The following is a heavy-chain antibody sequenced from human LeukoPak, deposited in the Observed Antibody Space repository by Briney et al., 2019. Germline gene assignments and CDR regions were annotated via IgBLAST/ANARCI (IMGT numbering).Heavy chain of an antibody. CDR1: GYTFTSYG. CDR3: AREEPLSMFAVVTQPNWFDP. J-gene: IGHJ5*02. V-gene: IGHV1-18*01. D-gene: IGHD3-3*01. CDR2: ISAYNGNT. Sequence: GASVKVSCKASGYTFTSYGIRLVRQAPGQGLEWMGWISAYNGNTNYAQKLQGRVTMTTDTSTSTAYMELRSLRCDDTAVYYCAREEPLSMFAVVTQPNWFDPWGQGTLVTVSS.